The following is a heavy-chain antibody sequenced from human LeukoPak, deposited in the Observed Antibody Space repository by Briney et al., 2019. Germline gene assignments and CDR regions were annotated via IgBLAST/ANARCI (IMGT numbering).Heavy chain of an antibody. CDR3: TQMKYSSSSGD. D-gene: IGHD6-6*01. J-gene: IGHJ4*02. CDR1: GFTFDDYA. V-gene: IGHV3-9*01. Sequence: PGRSLRLSCAASGFTFDDYAMHWVRQAPGKGLEWVSGISWNSGSIGYADSVKGRFTISRDNAKNSLYLQMNSLRAEDTALYYCTQMKYSSSSGDWGQGTLVTVSS. CDR2: ISWNSGSI.